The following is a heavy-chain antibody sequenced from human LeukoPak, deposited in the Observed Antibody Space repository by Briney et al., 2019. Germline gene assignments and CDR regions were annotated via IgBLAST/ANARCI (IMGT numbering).Heavy chain of an antibody. CDR2: INHSGST. CDR1: GGSFSGYY. CDR3: ARSFSGTVIFRY. D-gene: IGHD3/OR15-3a*01. J-gene: IGHJ4*02. V-gene: IGHV4-34*01. Sequence: SETLSLTCAVYGGSFSGYYWGWIRQPPGKGLEWIGEINHSGSTNYNPSLKSRVTISVDTSKNQFSLKLSSVTAADTAVYYCARSFSGTVIFRYWGQGTLVTVSS.